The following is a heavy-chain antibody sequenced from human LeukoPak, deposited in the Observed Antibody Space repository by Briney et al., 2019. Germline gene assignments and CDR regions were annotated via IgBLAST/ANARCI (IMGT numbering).Heavy chain of an antibody. CDR2: IYHSGST. CDR1: GYSISSGYY. V-gene: IGHV4-38-2*02. CDR3: ARGRGTAMVIHYYYYYMDV. J-gene: IGHJ6*03. Sequence: SETLSLTCTVSGYSISSGYYWGWIRQPPGKGLEWIGSIYHSGSTYYNPSLKSRVTISVDTSKNQFSLKLSSVTAADTAVYYCARGRGTAMVIHYYYYYMDVWGKGTTVTVSS. D-gene: IGHD5-18*01.